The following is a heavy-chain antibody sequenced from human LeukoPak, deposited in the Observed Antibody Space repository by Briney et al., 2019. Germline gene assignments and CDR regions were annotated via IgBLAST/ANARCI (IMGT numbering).Heavy chain of an antibody. V-gene: IGHV4-4*07. CDR1: GGSISSYY. J-gene: IGHJ5*02. CDR2: IYTSGST. D-gene: IGHD1-7*01. CDR3: AREGFDWNYGGRWFDP. Sequence: SETLSLTCTVSGGSISSYYWSWIRQPAGKGLEWIGRIYTSGSTNYNPSLKSRVTMSVDTSKNQFSLKRSSVTAADTAVYYCAREGFDWNYGGRWFDPWGQGTLVTVSS.